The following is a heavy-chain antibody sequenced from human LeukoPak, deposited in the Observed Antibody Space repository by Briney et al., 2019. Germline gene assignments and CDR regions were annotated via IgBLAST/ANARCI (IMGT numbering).Heavy chain of an antibody. CDR3: ARIFDI. Sequence: SETLSLTCTISGASFRSGGQYWGWIRQTPGKGLEWIGYIFYNGKTNYNPALKSRVTISLDTSRSQFSLRMSSVTAADTGVYYCARIFDIWGRGTLVTVSS. CDR1: GASFRSGGQY. J-gene: IGHJ4*02. CDR2: IFYNGKT. V-gene: IGHV4-61*08.